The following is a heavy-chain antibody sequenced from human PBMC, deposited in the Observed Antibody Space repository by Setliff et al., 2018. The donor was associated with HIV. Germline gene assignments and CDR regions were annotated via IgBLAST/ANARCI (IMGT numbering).Heavy chain of an antibody. Sequence: GGSLRLSCAASGLTLSNSAMTWVRQKPGRGLEWVSLIQSGGIIYYADSVKGRFTISRDSSSNTLPLQITSLRAEDTALYYCAKLDYYDYSGSWARKSAIDFWGRGTMVTV. V-gene: IGHV3-23*01. CDR2: IQSGGII. CDR3: AKLDYYDYSGSWARKSAIDF. J-gene: IGHJ3*01. D-gene: IGHD3-22*01. CDR1: GLTLSNSA.